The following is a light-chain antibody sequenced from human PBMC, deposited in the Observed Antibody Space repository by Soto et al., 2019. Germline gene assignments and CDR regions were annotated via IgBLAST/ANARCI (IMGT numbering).Light chain of an antibody. J-gene: IGKJ4*01. V-gene: IGKV3-20*01. Sequence: EIVLTQSPGTLSLSPGERATLSCRASQSVSSSYLAWYQQKPGQAPRLLLYGASRRATGTPDRFSGSGSGTHFTITVSRLEPDASAVYCCPQYGSSQLTFGGGTKVEIK. CDR3: PQYGSSQLT. CDR1: QSVSSSY. CDR2: GAS.